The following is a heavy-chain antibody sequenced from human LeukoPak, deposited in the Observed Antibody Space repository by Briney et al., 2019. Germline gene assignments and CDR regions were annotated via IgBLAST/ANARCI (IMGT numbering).Heavy chain of an antibody. D-gene: IGHD6-13*01. CDR2: ISGSGGST. CDR1: GFTFSSYA. V-gene: IGHV3-23*01. Sequence: PWGSLRLSCAASGFTFSSYAMSWVRQAPGKGLEWVSAISGSGGSTYYADSVKGRFTISRDNSKNTLYLQMNSLRAEDTAVYYCAKGPGYSSYYFDYWGQGTLVTVSS. CDR3: AKGPGYSSYYFDY. J-gene: IGHJ4*02.